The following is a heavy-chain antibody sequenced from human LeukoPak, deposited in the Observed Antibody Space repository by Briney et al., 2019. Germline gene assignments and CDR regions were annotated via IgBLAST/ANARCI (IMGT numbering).Heavy chain of an antibody. CDR3: ARTGRRGYFDL. V-gene: IGHV4-59*01. Sequence: SETLSLTCNVSGVSISDYYWSWVRQSPGKGLEWIASLLYSGSPHYNPSLRSRVAISADTSKSQISLKLTSVTTADTAVYHCARTGRRGYFDLWGRGTLVTVSP. CDR2: LLYSGSP. J-gene: IGHJ2*01. CDR1: GVSISDYY. D-gene: IGHD1-14*01.